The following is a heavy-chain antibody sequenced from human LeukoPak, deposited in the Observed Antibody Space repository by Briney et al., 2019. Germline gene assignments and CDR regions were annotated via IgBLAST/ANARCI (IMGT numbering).Heavy chain of an antibody. V-gene: IGHV3-23*01. J-gene: IGHJ4*02. D-gene: IGHD6-19*01. Sequence: WGSLRLSCAASGFTFSSYAMSWVRQAPGKGLECVSAISGSGGSTYSADPVKGMVTISRDNSKNTLYLQMNSLRAEDTAVYYCAKQNRLGQWLAYFDYWGQGTLVTVSS. CDR3: AKQNRLGQWLAYFDY. CDR1: GFTFSSYA. CDR2: ISGSGGST.